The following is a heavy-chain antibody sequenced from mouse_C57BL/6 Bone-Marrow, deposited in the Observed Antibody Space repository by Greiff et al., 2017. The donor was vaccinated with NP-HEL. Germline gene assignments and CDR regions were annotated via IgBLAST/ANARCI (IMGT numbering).Heavy chain of an antibody. V-gene: IGHV1-64*01. J-gene: IGHJ2*01. D-gene: IGHD2-13*01. CDR2: IHPNSGST. CDR1: GYTFTSYW. Sequence: VQLQQPGAELVKPGASVKLSCKASGYTFTSYWMHWVKQRPGQGLEWIGMIHPNSGSTNYNEKFKSKATLNVDKSSSTAYMQLSSLTSEDSAVYYCACLTAYYFDYWGQGTTLTVSS. CDR3: ACLTAYYFDY.